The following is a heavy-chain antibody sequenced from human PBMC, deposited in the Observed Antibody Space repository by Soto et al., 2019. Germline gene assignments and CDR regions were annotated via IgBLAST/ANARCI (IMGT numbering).Heavy chain of an antibody. Sequence: PSETLSLTCAVSGGSISSSNWWSWVRQPPGKGLEWIGYIYYSGSTNYNPSLKSRVTISVDTSKNQFSLKLSSVTAADTAVYYCARLQYGDYVLFLFDYWGQGTLVTVSS. V-gene: IGHV4-4*02. CDR2: IYYSGST. CDR3: ARLQYGDYVLFLFDY. J-gene: IGHJ4*02. D-gene: IGHD4-17*01. CDR1: GGSISSSNW.